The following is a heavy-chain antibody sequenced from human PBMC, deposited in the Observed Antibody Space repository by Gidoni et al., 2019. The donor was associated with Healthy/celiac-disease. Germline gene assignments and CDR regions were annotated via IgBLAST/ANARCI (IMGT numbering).Heavy chain of an antibody. CDR1: GFTFSSYD. D-gene: IGHD3-3*01. V-gene: IGHV3-13*01. Sequence: EVQLVESGGGLVQPGGSLRLSCAASGFTFSSYDMHWVRQATGKGLEWVSAIGTAGDTYYPGSVKGRFTISRENAKNSLYLQMNSLRAGDTAVYYCARAVRHDFWSGYSHFDYWGQGTLVTVSS. CDR3: ARAVRHDFWSGYSHFDY. CDR2: IGTAGDT. J-gene: IGHJ4*02.